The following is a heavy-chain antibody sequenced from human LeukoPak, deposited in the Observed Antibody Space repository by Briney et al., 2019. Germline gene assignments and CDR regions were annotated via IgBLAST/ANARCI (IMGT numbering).Heavy chain of an antibody. D-gene: IGHD2-8*01. CDR3: AKVSLYAILKRNWYFDL. CDR1: GHTLTELS. CDR2: FDPKDGET. Sequence: ASVKVSCKVSGHTLTELSMHWVRQAPGKGLEWMGGFDPKDGETIYAQKFQGRVTMTEDTSTDTAYMKLSSLRSEDTAVYYCAKVSLYAILKRNWYFDLWGSGTLVTVSS. V-gene: IGHV1-24*01. J-gene: IGHJ2*01.